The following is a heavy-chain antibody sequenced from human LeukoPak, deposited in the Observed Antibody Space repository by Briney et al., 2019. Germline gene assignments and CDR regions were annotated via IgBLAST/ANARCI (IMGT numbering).Heavy chain of an antibody. V-gene: IGHV3-23*01. J-gene: IGHJ4*02. CDR2: IRDSGGRT. D-gene: IGHD3-10*01. Sequence: GGSLRLSCAVSGLTLSNYGMSWVRQAPGKGLEWVAGIRDSGGRTNYADSVKGRFTICRDNPKNTLYLQMNSLRAEDTAVYFCAKRGVVIRVILVGFHKEAYYFDSWGQGALVTVSS. CDR1: GLTLSNYG. CDR3: AKRGVVIRVILVGFHKEAYYFDS.